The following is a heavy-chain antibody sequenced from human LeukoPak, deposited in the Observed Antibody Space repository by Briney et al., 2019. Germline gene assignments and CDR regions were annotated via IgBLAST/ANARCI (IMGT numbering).Heavy chain of an antibody. J-gene: IGHJ4*02. CDR1: GGSITSYSY. V-gene: IGHV4-59*01. CDR2: INYNGNT. D-gene: IGHD3-10*01. CDR3: ARVHGSGSYGD. Sequence: SETLSLTCTVSGGSITSYSYWSWIRQTPGKGLEWIGNINYNGNTNYNPSLKSRITISSDTSKNQFSPKLRSVTAADTAVYYCARVHGSGSYGDWGQGALVTVSS.